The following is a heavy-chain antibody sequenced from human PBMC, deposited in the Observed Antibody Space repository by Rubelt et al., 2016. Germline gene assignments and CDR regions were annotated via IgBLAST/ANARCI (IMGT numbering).Heavy chain of an antibody. CDR2: INYKGSTI. D-gene: IGHD4-17*01. J-gene: IGHJ4*02. CDR3: ATTLHDCGEYDAVN. CDR1: GFPFSSYS. V-gene: IGHV3-48*04. Sequence: QLGMRGGGLVQPGGSLRLSCAASGFPFSSYSMNWVRQAPGYGLEWISYINYKGSTISYADSVKGRFTISRDNAKNSLFLQMNSLRADDTAVYYCATTLHDCGEYDAVNWGQGTLVTVSS.